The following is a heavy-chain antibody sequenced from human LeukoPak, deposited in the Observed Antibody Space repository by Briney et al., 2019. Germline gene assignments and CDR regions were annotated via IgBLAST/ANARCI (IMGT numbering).Heavy chain of an antibody. D-gene: IGHD2-15*01. CDR2: ISSSSSYI. CDR1: GFTFSSYS. V-gene: IGHV3-21*01. CDR3: ARDDADNEAFDI. Sequence: PGGSLRLSCAASGFTFSSYSMNWVRQAPGKGLEWVSSISSSSSYIYYADSVKGRFTISRDNAKNSLYLQMNSLRAEDTAVYYCARDDADNEAFDIWGQGTMVTVSS. J-gene: IGHJ3*02.